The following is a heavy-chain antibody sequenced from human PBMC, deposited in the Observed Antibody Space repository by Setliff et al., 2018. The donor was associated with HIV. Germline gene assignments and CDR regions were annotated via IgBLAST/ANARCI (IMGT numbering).Heavy chain of an antibody. J-gene: IGHJ4*02. V-gene: IGHV3-33*01. CDR1: GFTFSTHA. D-gene: IGHD6-19*01. Sequence: AGGSLRLSCAASGFTFSTHAMHWVRQAPGKALEWVAYIWYDGSNKYYADSVKGRFAISRDNSKNTLYLQMDSLRAEDTALYYCTSDPPASGWTLAYWGQGALVTVSS. CDR2: IWYDGSNK. CDR3: TSDPPASGWTLAY.